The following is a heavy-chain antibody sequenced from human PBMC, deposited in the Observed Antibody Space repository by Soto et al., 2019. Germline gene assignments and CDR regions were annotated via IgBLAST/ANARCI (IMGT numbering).Heavy chain of an antibody. CDR3: ARGRCCLTGRCFPNWFDS. D-gene: IGHD7-27*01. Sequence: SETLSLTCSVSGDSISNLDYFWAWIRQPPGQTLEYIGYIYASAPTHYNPSVEIRVAISVDTWKCQFALYVNSVTAAATAVYFSARGRCCLTGRCFPNWFDSWGQGALVTV. CDR2: IYASAPT. J-gene: IGHJ5*01. CDR1: GDSISNLDYF. V-gene: IGHV4-30-4*01.